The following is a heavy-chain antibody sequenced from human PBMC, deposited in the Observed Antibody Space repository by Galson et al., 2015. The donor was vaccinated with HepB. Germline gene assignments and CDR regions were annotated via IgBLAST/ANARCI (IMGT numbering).Heavy chain of an antibody. D-gene: IGHD2-2*01. Sequence: SLRLSCAASGFTFSSYGMHWVRQAPGKGLEWVAVISYDGSNKYYADSVKGRFTISRDNSKNTLYLQMNSLRAEDTAVYYCAKDALGEYQLLDYYYYYMDVWGKGTTVTVSS. CDR1: GFTFSSYG. CDR2: ISYDGSNK. CDR3: AKDALGEYQLLDYYYYYMDV. V-gene: IGHV3-30*18. J-gene: IGHJ6*03.